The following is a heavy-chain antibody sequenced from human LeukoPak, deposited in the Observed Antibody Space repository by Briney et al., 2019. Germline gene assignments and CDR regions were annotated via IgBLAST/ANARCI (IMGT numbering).Heavy chain of an antibody. CDR2: INHSGST. CDR3: ARGPWFDP. CDR1: GGSFSGYY. J-gene: IGHJ5*02. V-gene: IGHV4-34*01. Sequence: PSETLSLTCAVYGGSFSGYYWSWIRQPPGKGLEWIGEINHSGSTNYNPSLKSRVTISVDTSKNQFSLKLSSVTAADTAVYYCARGPWFDPWGKGTLVTVSS.